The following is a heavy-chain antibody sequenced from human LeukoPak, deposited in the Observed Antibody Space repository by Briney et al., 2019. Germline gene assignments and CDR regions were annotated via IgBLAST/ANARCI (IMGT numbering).Heavy chain of an antibody. CDR2: ISWNSGRI. CDR1: GFTFDDYA. D-gene: IGHD5-18*01. V-gene: IGHV3-9*01. CDR3: AKDFGYSCGYGFDY. J-gene: IGHJ4*02. Sequence: PGRSLRRSCAASGFTFDDYAMHWVRQAPGKGLEWVSGISWNSGRIAYADSVKGRFTISRDNAKNSLYLQMNSLRAEDTALYYCAKDFGYSCGYGFDYWGQGTLVTVSS.